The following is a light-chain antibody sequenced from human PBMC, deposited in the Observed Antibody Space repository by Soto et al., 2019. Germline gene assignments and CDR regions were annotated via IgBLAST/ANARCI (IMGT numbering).Light chain of an antibody. Sequence: MMMTQSPATLSVSPGERVTLSCRTSHSVNSHVAWYQQKPGQAPRLLLYGASTRATGIPVRFSGSGFGTEFTLTLSSLEPEDFGVYFCHQRNKFGQGTRLENK. CDR2: GAS. J-gene: IGKJ5*01. CDR3: HQRNK. CDR1: HSVNSH. V-gene: IGKV3-15*01.